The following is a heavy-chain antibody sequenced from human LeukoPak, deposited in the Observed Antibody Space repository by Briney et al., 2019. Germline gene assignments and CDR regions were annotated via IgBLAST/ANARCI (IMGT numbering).Heavy chain of an antibody. Sequence: GGSLRLSCAASGFTVSGNYMSWVRQAPGKGLEWVSVIYSGGTTLYADSVKDRFTISRDNSKNTLYLQVNSLRAEDAAVYYCARVGYGSGNYSWGQGTMVTISS. V-gene: IGHV3-53*01. CDR2: IYSGGTT. CDR3: ARVGYGSGNYS. J-gene: IGHJ4*02. D-gene: IGHD3-10*01. CDR1: GFTVSGNY.